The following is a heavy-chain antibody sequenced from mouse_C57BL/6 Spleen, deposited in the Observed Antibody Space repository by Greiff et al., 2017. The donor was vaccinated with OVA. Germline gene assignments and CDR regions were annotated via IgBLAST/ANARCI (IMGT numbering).Heavy chain of an antibody. CDR2: IYPGSGST. J-gene: IGHJ2*01. CDR3: ARWGTTVVALYYFDY. CDR1: GYTFTSYW. V-gene: IGHV1-55*01. Sequence: QVQLQQPGAELVKPGASVKMSCKASGYTFTSYWITWVKQRPGQGLEWIGDIYPGSGSTNYNEKFKSKATLTVDTSSSTAYMQLSSLTSEDSAVYYGARWGTTVVALYYFDYWGQGTTLTVSS. D-gene: IGHD1-1*01.